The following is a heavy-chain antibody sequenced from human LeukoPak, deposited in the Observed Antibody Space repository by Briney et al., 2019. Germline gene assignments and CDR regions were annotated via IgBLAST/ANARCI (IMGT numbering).Heavy chain of an antibody. V-gene: IGHV3-53*01. CDR2: INTDGSA. D-gene: IGHD6-25*01. CDR1: GFTVSRNY. Sequence: PGGSLRLSCAASGFTVSRNYMGWVRQAPGKGLEWVSIINTDGSANYADSVKGRFTISRDNSKNTLYLQMNNLRAEDAAVYYCASRSVSSRYGDFVYWGQGALVTVSS. CDR3: ASRSVSSRYGDFVY. J-gene: IGHJ4*02.